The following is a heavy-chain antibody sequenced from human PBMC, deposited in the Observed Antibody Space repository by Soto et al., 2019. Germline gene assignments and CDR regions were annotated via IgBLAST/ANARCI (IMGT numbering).Heavy chain of an antibody. Sequence: SGPTLVNPTETLTLTCTVSGFSLSNARMGVSWIRQPPGKALEWLAHIFSNDEKSYSTSLKSRLTISKDTSKSQVVLTMTNMDPVDTATYYCARIAIVVVPAAMYYYYMDVWGKGTTVTVSS. V-gene: IGHV2-26*01. CDR1: GFSLSNARMG. J-gene: IGHJ6*03. CDR2: IFSNDEK. D-gene: IGHD2-2*01. CDR3: ARIAIVVVPAAMYYYYMDV.